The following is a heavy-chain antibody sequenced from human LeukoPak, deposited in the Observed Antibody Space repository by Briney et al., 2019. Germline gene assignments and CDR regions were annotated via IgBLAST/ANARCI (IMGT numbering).Heavy chain of an antibody. J-gene: IGHJ4*02. V-gene: IGHV3-33*01. D-gene: IGHD2-2*03. Sequence: GGSLRLSCAASGFTFSNYGMHWVRQAPGKGLEWVAVIWYDGSNKYYADSVKGRFTISRDNSKNTLYLQMNSLRAEDTAVYYCVRDSVGYCSSTSCYAEGGFDYWGQGTLVTVSS. CDR1: GFTFSNYG. CDR2: IWYDGSNK. CDR3: VRDSVGYCSSTSCYAEGGFDY.